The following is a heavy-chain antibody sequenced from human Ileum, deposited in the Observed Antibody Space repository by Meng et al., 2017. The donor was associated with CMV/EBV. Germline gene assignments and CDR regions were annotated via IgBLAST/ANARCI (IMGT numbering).Heavy chain of an antibody. J-gene: IGHJ4*02. V-gene: IGHV4-39*07. CDR2: MRSSGSS. CDR1: GGSISSSTYY. D-gene: IGHD5/OR15-5a*01. CDR3: ARDSSGVSGTFDS. Sequence: HLLLQESGPGLVKPSEPLSLTCTVSGGSISSSTYYWGWVRQPPGKGLEWIGLMRSSGSSFYSPSLRSRVTMSVDTSKNQFSLKVNSVTAADTAVYYCARDSSGVSGTFDSWGQGTLVTASS.